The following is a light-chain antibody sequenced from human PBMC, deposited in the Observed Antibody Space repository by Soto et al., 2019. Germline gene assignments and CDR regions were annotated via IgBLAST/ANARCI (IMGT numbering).Light chain of an antibody. CDR1: QSVSTY. CDR3: QQRRGT. J-gene: IGKJ2*02. V-gene: IGKV3-11*01. Sequence: PGERATLSCRTSQSVSTYLAWYQQRPGQAPRLLIYDASNRATGIPARFSGSGSGTDFTLTISSLEPEDFAVYYCQQRRGTFGQGTKVEIK. CDR2: DAS.